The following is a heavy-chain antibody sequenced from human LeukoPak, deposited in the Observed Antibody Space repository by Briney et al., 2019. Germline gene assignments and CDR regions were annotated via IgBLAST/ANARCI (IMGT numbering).Heavy chain of an antibody. V-gene: IGHV1-8*01. D-gene: IGHD3-3*01. Sequence: ASVTVSHSSSGSTFTIYDYKWMRLAPGPGLEGMGWLYPNTGNRGYAQKYHGRVTMTRHTSISIAYMELSSLRSEDTAVDYCARAGYDFWSGYSSYYYYMDVWGKGTTVTVSS. J-gene: IGHJ6*03. CDR3: ARAGYDFWSGYSSYYYYMDV. CDR2: LYPNTGNR. CDR1: GSTFTIYD.